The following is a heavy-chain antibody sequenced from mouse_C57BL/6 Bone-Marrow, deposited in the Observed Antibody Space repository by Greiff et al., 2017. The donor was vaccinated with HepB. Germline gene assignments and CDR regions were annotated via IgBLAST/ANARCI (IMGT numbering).Heavy chain of an antibody. V-gene: IGHV1-81*01. CDR2: IYPRSGNT. CDR1: GYTFTSYG. CDR3: ARKVATDYAMDY. Sequence: VQLQQSGAELARPGASVKLSCKASGYTFTSYGISWVKQRTGQGLEWIGEIYPRSGNTYYNEKFKGKATLTADKSSSTAYMERRSLTSEDSAVYFCARKVATDYAMDYWGQGTSVTVSS. J-gene: IGHJ4*01. D-gene: IGHD1-1*02.